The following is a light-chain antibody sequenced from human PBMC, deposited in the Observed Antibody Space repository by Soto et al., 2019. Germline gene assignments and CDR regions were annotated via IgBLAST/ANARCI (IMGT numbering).Light chain of an antibody. CDR1: QSVSSY. CDR2: DAS. V-gene: IGKV3-11*01. J-gene: IGKJ4*01. CDR3: QQRSTWPQLT. Sequence: EIVLTQSPATLSLSPGERATLSCTASQSVSSYLAWYQQKPGQAPRLLIYDASNRATGIPARFSGSGSGTDFTLTISSLEPEDFAVYYCQQRSTWPQLTFGGGTEVEIK.